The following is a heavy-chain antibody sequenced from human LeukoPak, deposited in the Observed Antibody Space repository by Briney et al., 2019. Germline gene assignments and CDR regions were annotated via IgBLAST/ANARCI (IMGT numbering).Heavy chain of an antibody. CDR2: IIPIFGTA. Sequence: ASVKVSCKASGYTFTSYYMHWVRQAPGQGLEWMGGIIPIFGTANYAQKFQGRVTITADKSTSTAYMELSSLRSEDTAVYYCAREYSSSWYGDAFDIWGQGTMVTVSS. D-gene: IGHD6-13*01. J-gene: IGHJ3*02. V-gene: IGHV1-69*06. CDR3: AREYSSSWYGDAFDI. CDR1: GYTFTSYY.